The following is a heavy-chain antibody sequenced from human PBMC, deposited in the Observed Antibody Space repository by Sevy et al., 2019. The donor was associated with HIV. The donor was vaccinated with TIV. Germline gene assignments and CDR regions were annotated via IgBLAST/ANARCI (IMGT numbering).Heavy chain of an antibody. Sequence: GGSLRLSCAASGLTFSSYAMHWIRQAPGKGLEWVAVISYDGSNKYYADSVKGRFTISRDNSKNTLYLQMNSLRAEDTAVYYCARDLGSNDYGDYEDYWGQGTLVTVSS. CDR1: GLTFSSYA. D-gene: IGHD4-17*01. V-gene: IGHV3-30-3*01. CDR2: ISYDGSNK. J-gene: IGHJ4*02. CDR3: ARDLGSNDYGDYEDY.